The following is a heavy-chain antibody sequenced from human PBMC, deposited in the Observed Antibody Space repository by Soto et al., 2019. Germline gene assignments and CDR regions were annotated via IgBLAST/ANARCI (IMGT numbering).Heavy chain of an antibody. CDR2: ISTYSGDK. D-gene: IGHD5-12*01. J-gene: IGHJ5*02. CDR1: GYTFFTYD. CDR3: ARHHGPTTSENWFAP. V-gene: IGHV1-18*01. Sequence: QVHLVQSGVEVKTPGASVKVSCQASGYTFFTYDISWVRQAPGQGLEWMGWISTYSGDKKYAQKFQGRVTMTTDTSTNTAYLELRSLRSDDTAVYYCARHHGPTTSENWFAPWGQGTLVPVSS.